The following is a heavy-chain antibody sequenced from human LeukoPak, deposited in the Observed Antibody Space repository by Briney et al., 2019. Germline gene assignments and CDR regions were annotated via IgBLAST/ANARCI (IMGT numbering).Heavy chain of an antibody. D-gene: IGHD5-18*01. CDR1: GGSISSYY. Sequence: SETLSLTCTVSGGSISSYYWSWIRRPPGKGLEWIGEINHSGSTNYNPSLKSRVTISVDTSKNQFSLKLSSVTAADTAVYYCARQGTAHPFDYWGQGTLVTVSS. J-gene: IGHJ4*02. CDR3: ARQGTAHPFDY. V-gene: IGHV4-34*01. CDR2: INHSGST.